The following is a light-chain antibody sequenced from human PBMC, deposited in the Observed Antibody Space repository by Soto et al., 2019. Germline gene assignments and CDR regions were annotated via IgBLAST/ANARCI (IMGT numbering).Light chain of an antibody. CDR1: QSVSRK. J-gene: IGKJ1*01. CDR3: QQYDKWPRP. V-gene: IGKV3-15*01. CDR2: GAS. Sequence: EFMMKQSPSALSVSPGERATLSCRASQSVSRKLAWYQQTRGQAPRLLIYGASTRATGVPARFSGSGSGTEFTLTISNLQSEDFAVYHCQQYDKWPRPFGQGTKVDIK.